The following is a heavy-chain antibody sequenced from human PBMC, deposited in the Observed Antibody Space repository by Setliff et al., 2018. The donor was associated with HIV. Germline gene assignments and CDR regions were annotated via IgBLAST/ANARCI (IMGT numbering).Heavy chain of an antibody. CDR3: ASEVAISANALDV. J-gene: IGHJ6*02. CDR2: ISSRGHTI. D-gene: IGHD1-26*01. CDR1: GFTFSDFY. Sequence: GESLKISCTASGFTFSDFYMAWIRQAPGKGLEWISYISSRGHTIYYANSVKGRFSISRDDAKNSLYLQMSNLRVEDSALYYCASEVAISANALDVWGQGTTGTVSS. V-gene: IGHV3-11*01.